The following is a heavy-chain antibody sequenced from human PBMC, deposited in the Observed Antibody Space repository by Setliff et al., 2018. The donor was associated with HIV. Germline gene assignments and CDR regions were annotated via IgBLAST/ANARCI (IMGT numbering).Heavy chain of an antibody. CDR1: GGSFSGYY. Sequence: PSETLSLTCAVYGGSFSGYYWSWIRQPPGKGLEWIGEINHSGGTNYNPSLKSRVTISIDTSKNQFSLKLSSVTAADTAVYYCARERIACHFDYWGQGTLVTVSS. V-gene: IGHV4-34*01. CDR2: INHSGGT. D-gene: IGHD3-3*02. CDR3: ARERIACHFDY. J-gene: IGHJ4*02.